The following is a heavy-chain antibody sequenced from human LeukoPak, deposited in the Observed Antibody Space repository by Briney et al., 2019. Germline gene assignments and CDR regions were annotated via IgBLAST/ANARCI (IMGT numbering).Heavy chain of an antibody. V-gene: IGHV1-24*01. Sequence: ASVKVSFKVSGYSLSELSMHWVRQAPGKGLEWMGGFDPEDGETIYAQKFQGRVTMTEDTSTDTAYMELSSLRSEDTAVYYCGTDTAMDLDYWGQGTLVTVSS. CDR2: FDPEDGET. CDR3: GTDTAMDLDY. CDR1: GYSLSELS. D-gene: IGHD5-18*01. J-gene: IGHJ4*02.